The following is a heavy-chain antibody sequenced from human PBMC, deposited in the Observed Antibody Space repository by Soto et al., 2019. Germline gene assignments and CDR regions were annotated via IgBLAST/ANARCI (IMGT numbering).Heavy chain of an antibody. V-gene: IGHV3-30*09. Sequence: QVHLVESGGGVVQPGMSLRLSCAASGFTFGDYSIHWVRQTPGKGLDWVAVISSDGNTKYYGDSVKGRFAISRDNFKNTVYLQMNTLRAEDTATYYCGRVIRVVVTAGTDHWGQGTLVTVS. CDR3: GRVIRVVVTAGTDH. D-gene: IGHD2-21*02. J-gene: IGHJ4*02. CDR1: GFTFGDYS. CDR2: ISSDGNTK.